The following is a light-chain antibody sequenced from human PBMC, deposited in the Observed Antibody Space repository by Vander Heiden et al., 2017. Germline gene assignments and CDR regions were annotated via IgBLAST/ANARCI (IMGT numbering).Light chain of an antibody. CDR2: LGS. Sequence: TQSPLSLPVPPAAPASISCSSSQSLLHSNRYSYLDWYLQKPGQSPQLLIYLGSNRASGVPDRCSGSGSGTGFRLKISRVEAEDFGGYDCRQALQTPFTFGHGTKVEIK. CDR1: QSLLHSNRYSY. CDR3: RQALQTPFT. J-gene: IGKJ3*01. V-gene: IGKV2-28*01.